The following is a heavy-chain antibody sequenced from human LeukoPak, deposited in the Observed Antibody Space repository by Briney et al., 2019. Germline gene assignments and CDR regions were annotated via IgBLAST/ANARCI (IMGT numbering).Heavy chain of an antibody. J-gene: IGHJ4*02. CDR3: SKDPGYYGSGSYLN. CDR2: IKQDGSEK. Sequence: GGSLRLSCVASGFTFSGYWMTWVRQAPGKGLEWVANIKQDGSEKYYVDSVKGRFTISRDNAKNSLYLQMNSLRAEDTAVYYCSKDPGYYGSGSYLNWRQGTVDTVPS. V-gene: IGHV3-7*01. D-gene: IGHD3-10*01. CDR1: GFTFSGYW.